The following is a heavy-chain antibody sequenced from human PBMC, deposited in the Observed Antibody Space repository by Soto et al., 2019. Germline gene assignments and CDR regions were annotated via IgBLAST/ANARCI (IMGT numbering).Heavy chain of an antibody. V-gene: IGHV3-64D*06. CDR1: GLSFNDYA. Sequence: GGSLRLSCSASGLSFNDYAMHWVRQAAGKGLKYVSSISSNGVSTYYADSVKGRFTISRDNSKNTLYLQRNSLRVEDTAVYYYVKDRFVNYWGQGALVTVSS. CDR3: VKDRFVNY. D-gene: IGHD3-3*01. CDR2: ISSNGVST. J-gene: IGHJ4*02.